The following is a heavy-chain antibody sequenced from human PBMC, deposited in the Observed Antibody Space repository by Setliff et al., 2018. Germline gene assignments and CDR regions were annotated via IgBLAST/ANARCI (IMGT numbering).Heavy chain of an antibody. CDR2: INHSGST. CDR3: ATPGRRFGESIDY. V-gene: IGHV4-34*01. CDR1: GGSLSGYY. Sequence: SETLSLTCAVYGGSLSGYYWSWIRQPPGKGLEWIGEINHSGSTNYNPSLKSRVTISVDTSKNQFSLKLTSVTAADTAVYYCATPGRRFGESIDYWGQGTLVTVSS. D-gene: IGHD3-10*01. J-gene: IGHJ4*02.